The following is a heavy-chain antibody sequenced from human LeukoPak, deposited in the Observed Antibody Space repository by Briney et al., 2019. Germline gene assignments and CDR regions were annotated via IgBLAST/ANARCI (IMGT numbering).Heavy chain of an antibody. V-gene: IGHV1-69*13. CDR3: ARARNRNYYFHGVDV. D-gene: IGHD4-11*01. J-gene: IGHJ6*02. Sequence: SVKVSCKASGYTFTSYAINWVRQAPGQGLEWAGGIIPIFGTAHYAQKFQGRVTITADESTRTGYMELSSLRSEDTAVYYCARARNRNYYFHGVDVWGQGTTVTVSS. CDR1: GYTFTSYA. CDR2: IIPIFGTA.